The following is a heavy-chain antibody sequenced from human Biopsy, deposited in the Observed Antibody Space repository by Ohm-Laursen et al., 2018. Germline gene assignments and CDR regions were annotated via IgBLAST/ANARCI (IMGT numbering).Heavy chain of an antibody. Sequence: GSLRLSCAASGFIFSSAWMHWVRQAPGKGLVWVSCISSDGSTTYADSVRGRFTISRDNSKNTLYLQMNSLRAEDTAEYYCARHLRYNDYWGQGTLVTVSS. J-gene: IGHJ4*02. CDR3: ARHLRYNDY. D-gene: IGHD3-9*01. CDR1: GFIFSSAW. CDR2: ISSDGST. V-gene: IGHV3-74*01.